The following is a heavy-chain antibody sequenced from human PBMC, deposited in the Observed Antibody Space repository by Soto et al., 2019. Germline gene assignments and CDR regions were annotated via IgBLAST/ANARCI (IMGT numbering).Heavy chain of an antibody. D-gene: IGHD1-26*01. V-gene: IGHV4-59*01. CDR1: GGSISSYY. CDR2: IYYSGST. Sequence: SETLSLTCTVSGGSISSYYWSWIRQPPGKGLEWIGYIYYSGSTNYNPSLKSRVTISVDTSKNQFSLKMSSVTAADTAVYYCANVAPRYYLYYSTQRTPVPVS. J-gene: IGHJ4*01. CDR3: ANVAPRYYLYY.